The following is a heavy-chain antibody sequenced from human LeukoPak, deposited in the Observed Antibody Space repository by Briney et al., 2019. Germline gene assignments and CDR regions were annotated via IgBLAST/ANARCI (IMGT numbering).Heavy chain of an antibody. CDR3: AREAGATTHYYYGMDV. J-gene: IGHJ6*02. D-gene: IGHD1-26*01. CDR1: GYTFTSYG. CDR2: ISAYNGNT. Sequence: GASVKVPCKASGYTFTSYGISWVRQAPGQGLEWMGWISAYNGNTNYAQKLQGRVTMTTDTSTSTAYMELRSLRSDDTAVYYCAREAGATTHYYYGMDVWGQGTTVTVSS. V-gene: IGHV1-18*01.